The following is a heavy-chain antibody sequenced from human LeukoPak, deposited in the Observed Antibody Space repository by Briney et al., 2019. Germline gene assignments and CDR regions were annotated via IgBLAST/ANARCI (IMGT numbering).Heavy chain of an antibody. Sequence: ASVKVSCKASGYTFTSYYMHWVRQAPGQGLDGMGISNPSGGSTSYAQKFQGRVTMTRDMSTSTLYMELSSLRSEDTAVYYCARDLHGGNSYYYYYMDVWGKGTTATVSS. CDR3: ARDLHGGNSYYYYYMDV. D-gene: IGHD4-23*01. CDR1: GYTFTSYY. V-gene: IGHV1-46*01. CDR2: SNPSGGST. J-gene: IGHJ6*03.